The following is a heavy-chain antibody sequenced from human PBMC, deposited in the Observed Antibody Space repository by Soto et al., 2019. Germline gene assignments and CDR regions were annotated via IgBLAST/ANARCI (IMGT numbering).Heavy chain of an antibody. D-gene: IGHD5-18*01. Sequence: QVQLQQWGAGLLKPSETLSLTCAVCGGSFSGYYWSWIRQPPGKGLEWIGEINHSGSTNYNPSLKSRVTISVDTSKNQFSLKLSSVTAADTAVYYCAGGQLWPHFDYWGQGTLVTVSS. CDR1: GGSFSGYY. CDR3: AGGQLWPHFDY. V-gene: IGHV4-34*01. J-gene: IGHJ4*02. CDR2: INHSGST.